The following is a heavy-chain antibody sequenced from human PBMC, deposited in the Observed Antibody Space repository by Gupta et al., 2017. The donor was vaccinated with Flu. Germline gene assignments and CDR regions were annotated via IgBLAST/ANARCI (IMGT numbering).Heavy chain of an antibody. V-gene: IGHV3-15*01. CDR3: TTTWGSGSFPDY. J-gene: IGHJ4*02. D-gene: IGHD3-10*01. Sequence: EVQLVESGGGLVKPGGSLRLSCAASGSTFRNAWMSWVRQAPGKGLEWVGRIKSETDGGTTDYAVPVKGRFTISRDDSNNALYLQMNSLKTDDTAVYYCTTTWGSGSFPDYWGQGTLVTVSS. CDR1: GSTFRNAW. CDR2: IKSETDGGTT.